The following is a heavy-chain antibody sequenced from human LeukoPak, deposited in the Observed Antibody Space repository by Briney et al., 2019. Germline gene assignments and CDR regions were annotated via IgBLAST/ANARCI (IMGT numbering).Heavy chain of an antibody. V-gene: IGHV4-59*01. CDR1: GGSISSYY. Sequence: SETLSLTCTVSGGSISSYYWSWIRQPPGKGLEWIGYIYYSGSTNYNPSLKSRVTISVDTSKNQFSLKLSSVTAADTAVYYCAAYCSSTSCNPGGFDYWGREPWSPSPQ. J-gene: IGHJ4*02. CDR2: IYYSGST. CDR3: AAYCSSTSCNPGGFDY. D-gene: IGHD2-2*01.